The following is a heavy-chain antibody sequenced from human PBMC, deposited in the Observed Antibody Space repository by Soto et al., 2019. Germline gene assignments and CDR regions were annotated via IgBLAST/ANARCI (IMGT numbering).Heavy chain of an antibody. D-gene: IGHD3-22*01. CDR2: INAGNGNT. CDR3: ARAGDSSGPNDY. J-gene: IGHJ4*02. CDR1: GYTFTSYA. Sequence: ASVKVSCKASGYTFTSYAMHWVRQAPGQRLEWMGWINAGNGNTKYSQKFQGRVTITRDTSASTAYMELSSLRSEDTAVYYCARAGDSSGPNDYWGQGTLVTVSS. V-gene: IGHV1-3*01.